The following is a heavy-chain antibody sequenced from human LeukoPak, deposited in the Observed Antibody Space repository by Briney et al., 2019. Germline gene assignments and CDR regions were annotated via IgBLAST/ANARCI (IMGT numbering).Heavy chain of an antibody. Sequence: PGGSLRLSCAASGFTFSSYGMHWVRQAPGKGLEWVAFIRYDGSNKYYADSVKGRFTISRDNSKNTLYLQMNSLRAEDTAVYYCAKDVATPDDAFDIWGQGTMVTVS. CDR2: IRYDGSNK. J-gene: IGHJ3*02. CDR3: AKDVATPDDAFDI. CDR1: GFTFSSYG. D-gene: IGHD5-12*01. V-gene: IGHV3-30*02.